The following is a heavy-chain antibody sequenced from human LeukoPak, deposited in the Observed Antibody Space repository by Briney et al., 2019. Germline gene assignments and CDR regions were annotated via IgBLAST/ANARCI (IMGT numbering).Heavy chain of an antibody. CDR2: IKQDGSEK. CDR3: TTIAWTNIENWYFDL. J-gene: IGHJ2*01. D-gene: IGHD1/OR15-1a*01. CDR1: GFTFSSFW. Sequence: GALRLSCAASGFTFSSFWMSWVRQAPGKGLEWVANIKQDGSEKYYVDSVKGRFTISRDNAKNSLYLQMNSLKTEDTAVYYCTTIAWTNIENWYFDLWGRGTLVTVSS. V-gene: IGHV3-7*03.